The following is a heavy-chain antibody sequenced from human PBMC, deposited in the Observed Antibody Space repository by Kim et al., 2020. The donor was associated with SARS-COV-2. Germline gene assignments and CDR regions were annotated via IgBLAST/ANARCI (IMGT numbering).Heavy chain of an antibody. CDR1: GFTFSSYW. J-gene: IGHJ3*01. CDR2: VNGPGSSR. V-gene: IGHV3-74*01. Sequence: GGSLRLSCAASGFTFSSYWMHWVRQVPGKGLVWVSHVNGPGSSRTYADSVRGRFTISRDNAKNTLYLQMNSLRAEDTAVYYCVRGSFDVWGQGTMVTVSS. CDR3: VRGSFDV.